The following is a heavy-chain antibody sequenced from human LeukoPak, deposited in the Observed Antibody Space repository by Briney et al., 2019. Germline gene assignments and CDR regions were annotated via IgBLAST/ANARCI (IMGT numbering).Heavy chain of an antibody. J-gene: IGHJ1*01. CDR3: AKVIGEPHYHDRAFQH. Sequence: PGGSLRLSCAASAFTVSSYAMSWVRQAPGKGLQWVSNIRDNGDTYYADSVKGRFTISRDNSKNTLYLQMSSLRAEDTAVYYCAKVIGEPHYHDRAFQHWGQGTLVTVSS. V-gene: IGHV3-23*01. CDR2: IRDNGDT. CDR1: AFTVSSYA. D-gene: IGHD3-22*01.